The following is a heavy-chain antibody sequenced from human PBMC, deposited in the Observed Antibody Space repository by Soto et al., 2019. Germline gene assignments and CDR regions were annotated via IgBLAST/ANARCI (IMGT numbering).Heavy chain of an antibody. J-gene: IGHJ4*02. V-gene: IGHV4-34*01. CDR2: IGHSGST. CDR1: GGSLSGYY. Sequence: KTSETLSLTCAVYGGSLSGYYWSWMRQPPGKGLEWIGEIGHSGSTIYNPSRESRVTISEDSSNNQFSLQLNSVTAADTAVYYCARHGGYYFDYWGQRAPVADSS. D-gene: IGHD3-16*01. CDR3: ARHGGYYFDY.